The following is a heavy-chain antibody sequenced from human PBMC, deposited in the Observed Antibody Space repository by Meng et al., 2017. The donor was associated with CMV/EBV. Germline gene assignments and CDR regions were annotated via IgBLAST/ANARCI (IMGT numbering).Heavy chain of an antibody. J-gene: IGHJ4*02. D-gene: IGHD6-13*01. CDR3: VRDGHSWNFDY. CDR1: GFTFSSYW. V-gene: IGHV3-7*01. CDR2: IKQDGSEK. Sequence: GGSLRLSCAASGFTFSSYWMSWVRQAPGKGLEWVANIKQDGSEKYYVDSVKGRFTISRDNAKNTLYLQMNTLRVEDTAVYYCVRDGHSWNFDYWGQGSLVTVSS.